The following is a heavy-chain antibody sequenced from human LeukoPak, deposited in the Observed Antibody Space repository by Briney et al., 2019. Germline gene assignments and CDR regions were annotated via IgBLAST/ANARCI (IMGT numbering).Heavy chain of an antibody. Sequence: GGSLRLSCAASGFPFTTYWMNWVRQPLGKGLEWVANIKQDGSERYCVDSEKGRFTISRDNAKNSLYLQMNSLRAEDTAVYYCARDRVAGTVSGWFDPWGQGTLVTVSS. J-gene: IGHJ5*02. V-gene: IGHV3-7*01. CDR3: ARDRVAGTVSGWFDP. CDR2: IKQDGSER. D-gene: IGHD1-7*01. CDR1: GFPFTTYW.